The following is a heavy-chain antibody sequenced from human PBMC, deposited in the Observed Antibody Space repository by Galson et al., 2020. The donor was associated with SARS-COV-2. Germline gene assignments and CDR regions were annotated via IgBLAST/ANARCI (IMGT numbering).Heavy chain of an antibody. V-gene: IGHV4-34*01. CDR3: ATTSGY. J-gene: IGHJ4*02. CDR2: INYSGST. D-gene: IGHD3-3*01. CDR1: GGSFSGYY. Sequence: SETLSLTCAVYGGSFSGYYCYCIRQPPGKGLEWIGEINYSGSTNSNPSLKSRVTISADTSKNQFSLKMNSVTAADTAVYYCATTSGYWGQGTLVTVSS.